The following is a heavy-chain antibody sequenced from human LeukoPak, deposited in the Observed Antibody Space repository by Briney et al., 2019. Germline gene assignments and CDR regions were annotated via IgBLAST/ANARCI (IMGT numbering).Heavy chain of an antibody. J-gene: IGHJ5*02. CDR3: ARGHCSGGSCYSGRNWFDH. V-gene: IGHV1-46*01. D-gene: IGHD2-15*01. Sequence: ASVKVSCKASGYTFTSYYMHWVRQAPGQGLERMGIINPSGGSTSYAQKFQGRVTMTRDTSTSTVYMELSSLRSEDTAVYYCARGHCSGGSCYSGRNWFDHWGQGTLVTVSS. CDR2: INPSGGST. CDR1: GYTFTSYY.